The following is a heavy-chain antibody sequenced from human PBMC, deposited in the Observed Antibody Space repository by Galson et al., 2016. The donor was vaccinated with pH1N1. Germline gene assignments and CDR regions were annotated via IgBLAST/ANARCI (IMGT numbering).Heavy chain of an antibody. D-gene: IGHD1-14*01. CDR1: GYSIRSGSY. CDR3: ARKRGGYNRDRHFYYYYDMDV. CDR2: IYHSGST. Sequence: TLSLTCTVSGYSIRSGSYWGWVRQSPGKGLEWIASIYHSGSTYSNVALKSRLSISVDTARNKFSLTLTSVTAADTAVYYCARKRGGYNRDRHFYYYYDMDVWAEGTTVTVSS. V-gene: IGHV4-38-2*02. J-gene: IGHJ6*03.